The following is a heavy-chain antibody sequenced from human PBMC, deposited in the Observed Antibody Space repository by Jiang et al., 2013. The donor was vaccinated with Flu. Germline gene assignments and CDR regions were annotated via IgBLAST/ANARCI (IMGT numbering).Heavy chain of an antibody. J-gene: IGHJ5*02. CDR1: GYTFTSYY. CDR3: ARATGGYSGYDSNWFDP. CDR2: INPSGGST. Sequence: SGAEVKKPGASVKVSCKASGYTFTSYYMHWVRQAPGQGLEWMGIINPSGGSTSYAQKFQGRVTMTRDTSTSTVYMELSSLRSEDTAVYYCARATGGYSGYDSNWFDPWGQGTLVTVSS. V-gene: IGHV1-46*03. D-gene: IGHD5-12*01.